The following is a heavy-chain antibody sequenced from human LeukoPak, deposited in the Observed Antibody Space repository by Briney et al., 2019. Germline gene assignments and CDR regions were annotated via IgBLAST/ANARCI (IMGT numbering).Heavy chain of an antibody. CDR2: INHSGRT. Sequence: PSETLSLTCVVYGGSFSGYYWTWIRQPPGEGLQWIGEINHSGRTNYNPSLKSRVTISVDTSKNQFSLKLTSVTAADTAVYYCARGQEDWEVLQRAVKYDFWGQGTLVTVSS. CDR3: ARGQEDWEVLQRAVKYDF. CDR1: GGSFSGYY. V-gene: IGHV4-34*01. D-gene: IGHD1-26*01. J-gene: IGHJ4*02.